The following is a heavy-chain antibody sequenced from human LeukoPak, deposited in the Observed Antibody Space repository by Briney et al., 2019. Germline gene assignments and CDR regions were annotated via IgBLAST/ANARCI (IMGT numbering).Heavy chain of an antibody. CDR2: ILPSGSITT. Sequence: PSETLSLTCSVSGGSVSRGYYHWSWIRQPPGKGLEWIGDILPSGSITTRYNPSLKSRVTISVDTSKNHFSLTLNSVTAADTAVYFCARFKSSGWDYFDSWGQGT. J-gene: IGHJ4*02. V-gene: IGHV4-61*03. CDR1: GGSVSRGYYH. CDR3: ARFKSSGWDYFDS. D-gene: IGHD6-19*01.